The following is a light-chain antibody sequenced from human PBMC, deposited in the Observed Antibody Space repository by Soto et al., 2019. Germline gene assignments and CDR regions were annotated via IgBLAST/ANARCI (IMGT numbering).Light chain of an antibody. Sequence: DIHMTQSPSSLSASVEDRVIITCRASQSISNYLNWYQQKPGKAPKLLIFAASSLQSGVPSRFSGSRSGPDFTLTISSLQPEDFATYYCQQSYSSPPTCGQGTKGDI. CDR3: QQSYSSPPT. CDR1: QSISNY. J-gene: IGKJ1*01. V-gene: IGKV1-39*01. CDR2: AAS.